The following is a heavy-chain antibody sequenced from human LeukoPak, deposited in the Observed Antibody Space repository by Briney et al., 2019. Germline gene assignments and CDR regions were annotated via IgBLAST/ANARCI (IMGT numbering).Heavy chain of an antibody. CDR1: GFTFSRHA. CDR2: ISDSGDRT. D-gene: IGHD2-2*01. J-gene: IGHJ4*02. Sequence: PGGSLRLSCAASGFTFSRHAMSWVRQAPGKGLEWVSSISDSGDRTCYAASVKGRLTVSRDNSKNTLYLQMNSLRAEDTAVYYCANLDPFPNQHQLLGDYWGQGTLVTVSS. CDR3: ANLDPFPNQHQLLGDY. V-gene: IGHV3-23*01.